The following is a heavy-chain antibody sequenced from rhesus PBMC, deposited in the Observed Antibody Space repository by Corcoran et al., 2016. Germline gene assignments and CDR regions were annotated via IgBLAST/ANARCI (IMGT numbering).Heavy chain of an antibody. CDR1: GGSISSSNW. J-gene: IGHJ1*01. D-gene: IGHD3-3*01. V-gene: IGHV4-65*01. CDR2: ISGSSGST. CDR3: ARTQYLDWLTSEYFEF. Sequence: QVQLQESGPGLVKPSETLSLTCAVSGGSISSSNWWSWIRQPPGKGLEWIGYISGSSGSTYYNPSLKSRVTISTDTSKNHFSLKLSSVTAADTAVYYCARTQYLDWLTSEYFEFWGQGALVTVSS.